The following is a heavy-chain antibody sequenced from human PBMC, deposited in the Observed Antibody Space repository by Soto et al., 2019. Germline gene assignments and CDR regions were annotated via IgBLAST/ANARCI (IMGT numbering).Heavy chain of an antibody. V-gene: IGHV3-53*01. D-gene: IGHD2-21*02. CDR3: ARDVTYCGGDCYTAQPRH. CDR1: GFTVSSKY. Sequence: GGSLRLSCAASGFTVSSKYMSWVRQAPWKGLEWVSVIYSGGSTYYADSVTGRFTISRDNAKNSLYLQMNSLRAEDTAVYYCARDVTYCGGDCYTAQPRHWGPGTLVTDSS. CDR2: IYSGGST. J-gene: IGHJ4*02.